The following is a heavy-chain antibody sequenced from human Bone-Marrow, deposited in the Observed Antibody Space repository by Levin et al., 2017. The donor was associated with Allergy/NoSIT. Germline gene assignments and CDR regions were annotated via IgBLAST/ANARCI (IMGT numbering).Heavy chain of an antibody. CDR1: GGSISGYY. J-gene: IGHJ2*01. CDR2: IYDSGST. D-gene: IGHD3-10*01. V-gene: IGHV4-59*01. CDR3: ARQYYGSGSYQRYFDL. Sequence: SSETLSLTCTVSGGSISGYYWSWIRQPPGKGLEWIAYIYDSGSTNYNPSLKSRVTISVDTSKNQFSLKLSSVTAADTAVYYCARQYYGSGSYQRYFDLWGRGTLVTVSS.